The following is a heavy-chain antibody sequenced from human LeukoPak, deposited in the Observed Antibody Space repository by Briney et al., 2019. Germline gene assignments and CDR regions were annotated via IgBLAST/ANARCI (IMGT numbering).Heavy chain of an antibody. J-gene: IGHJ3*02. Sequence: PSETLSLTCTVSGGSISSGTYHWSWIRQFPGKGLEWIGHISNGGTTYYNPSLRGRVTISLDTSRNYFSLRLNSVTAADTAVYYCARHGGWPQDAFDIWGQGTMVTVSS. CDR3: ARHGGWPQDAFDI. CDR1: GGSISSGTYH. CDR2: ISNGGTT. V-gene: IGHV4-31*03. D-gene: IGHD6-19*01.